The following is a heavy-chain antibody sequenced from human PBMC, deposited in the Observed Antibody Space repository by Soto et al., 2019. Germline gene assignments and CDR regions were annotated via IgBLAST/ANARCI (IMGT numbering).Heavy chain of an antibody. D-gene: IGHD4-17*01. CDR3: ARTYGDYFHYMDV. J-gene: IGHJ6*03. Sequence: EVQLVESGGGLVQPGRSLRLSCAASGFTFDDYAMHWVRQAPGKGLEWVSGISWNSGSMGYADSVKGRFTISRDNAKNSLYLQMNSLRAEDTALYYCARTYGDYFHYMDVWGKGTTVTVSS. CDR1: GFTFDDYA. CDR2: ISWNSGSM. V-gene: IGHV3-9*01.